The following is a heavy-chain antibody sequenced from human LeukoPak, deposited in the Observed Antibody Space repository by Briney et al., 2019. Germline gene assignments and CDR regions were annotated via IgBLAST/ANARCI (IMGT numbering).Heavy chain of an antibody. CDR1: GFTVSSNY. CDR2: IYSGGST. V-gene: IGHV3-66*01. Sequence: GGSLRLSCAASGFTVSSNYMSWVRQAPGKGLEWVSVIYSGGSTYYADSVKGRFTISRDNSKNTLYLQMNSLRAEDTAVYYCARVDYYDSSWREYYFDYWGQGTLVNVSS. D-gene: IGHD3-22*01. J-gene: IGHJ4*02. CDR3: ARVDYYDSSWREYYFDY.